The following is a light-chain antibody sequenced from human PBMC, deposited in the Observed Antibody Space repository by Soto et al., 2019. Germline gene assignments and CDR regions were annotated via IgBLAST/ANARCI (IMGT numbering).Light chain of an antibody. J-gene: IGLJ3*02. CDR1: SSDVGGYNY. CDR2: EVS. CDR3: TSFTTISTWV. V-gene: IGLV2-14*01. Sequence: QSALTQPASVSGSPGQSITISCTGTSSDVGGYNYVSWFQQHPGKAPKLKIYEVSNRPSGVSNRFSCSKSGNTASLTISELQAEDEADYYCTSFTTISTWVFGGGTKLTVL.